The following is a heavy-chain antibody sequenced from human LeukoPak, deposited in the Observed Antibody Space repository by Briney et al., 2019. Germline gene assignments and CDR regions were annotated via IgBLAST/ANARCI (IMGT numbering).Heavy chain of an antibody. D-gene: IGHD3-3*01. CDR1: GGSISSYY. CDR2: IYTSGST. J-gene: IGHJ5*02. V-gene: IGHV4-4*07. Sequence: SETLSLTCTVSGGSISSYYWSWIRQPAGKGLERIGRIYTSGSTNYNPSLKSRVTMSVDTSKNQFSLKLSSVTAADTAVYYCARGGYDFWSGPGESWFDPWGQGTLVTVSS. CDR3: ARGGYDFWSGPGESWFDP.